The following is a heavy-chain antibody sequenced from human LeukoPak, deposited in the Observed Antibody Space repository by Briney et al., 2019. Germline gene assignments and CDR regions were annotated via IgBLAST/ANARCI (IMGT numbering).Heavy chain of an antibody. J-gene: IGHJ4*02. CDR1: GFTFSTYG. V-gene: IGHV3-30*02. D-gene: IGHD1-26*01. CDR3: VRTHSGSWGIFDH. Sequence: GGSLRLPCAASGFTFSTYGMHWVRRAPGKGLEWVTFIRNDGSTKYYADSVKGRFTISRDNSKNTLYLEMNSLRADDTAVYYCVRTHSGSWGIFDHWGQGTLVTVSS. CDR2: IRNDGSTK.